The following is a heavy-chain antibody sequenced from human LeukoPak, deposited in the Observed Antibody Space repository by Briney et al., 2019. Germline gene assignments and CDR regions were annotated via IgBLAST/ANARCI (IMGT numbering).Heavy chain of an antibody. D-gene: IGHD2-15*01. Sequence: ASVKVSCKASGYTFTSYDINWVRQATGQEIEWMGWMNPNSGNTGYAQKFQGRVSMTRNTSISTAYMELSSLRSEDTAVYYCARYCSGGSCYSYRYFDLWARGTLITVSS. CDR3: ARYCSGGSCYSYRYFDL. J-gene: IGHJ2*01. CDR1: GYTFTSYD. V-gene: IGHV1-8*01. CDR2: MNPNSGNT.